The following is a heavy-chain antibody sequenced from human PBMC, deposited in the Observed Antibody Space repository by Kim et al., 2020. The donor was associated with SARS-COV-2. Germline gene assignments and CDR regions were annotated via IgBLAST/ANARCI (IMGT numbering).Heavy chain of an antibody. CDR3: ARAYSGSYLGYFDY. D-gene: IGHD1-26*01. J-gene: IGHJ4*02. V-gene: IGHV3-30*01. Sequence: ADSVKGRLTISRDNSKNTLYLQMNSLRAEDTAVYYCARAYSGSYLGYFDYWGQGTLVTVSS.